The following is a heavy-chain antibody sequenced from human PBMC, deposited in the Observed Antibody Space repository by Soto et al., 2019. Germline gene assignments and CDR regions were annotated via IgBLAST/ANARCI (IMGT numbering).Heavy chain of an antibody. D-gene: IGHD6-19*01. Sequence: SVWSLRLSCAASGFTFSNAWMSWFRQAPGKGLEWVGRIKSKTDGGTTDYAAPVKGRFTISRDDSKNTLYLQMNSLKTEDTAVEDCTTKERSGWPCHYWGMGTMVIVAS. V-gene: IGHV3-15*01. CDR3: TTKERSGWPCHY. J-gene: IGHJ4*02. CDR1: GFTFSNAW. CDR2: IKSKTDGGTT.